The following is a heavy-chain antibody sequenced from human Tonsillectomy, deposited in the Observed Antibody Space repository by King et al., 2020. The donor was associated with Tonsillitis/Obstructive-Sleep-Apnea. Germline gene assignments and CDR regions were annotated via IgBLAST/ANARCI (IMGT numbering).Heavy chain of an antibody. CDR2: ISSSGSTI. CDR3: ARDRTTVTGYYYYMDV. D-gene: IGHD4-11*01. V-gene: IGHV3-48*03. CDR1: GFTFSSYE. Sequence: EVQLVESGGGLVQPGGSLRLSCAASGFTFSSYEMNWVRQAPGKGLEWVSYISSSGSTIYYADSVKGRFTISRDNAKNSLYLQMNSLRAEDTAVYYCARDRTTVTGYYYYMDVCGKGTTVTVSS. J-gene: IGHJ6*03.